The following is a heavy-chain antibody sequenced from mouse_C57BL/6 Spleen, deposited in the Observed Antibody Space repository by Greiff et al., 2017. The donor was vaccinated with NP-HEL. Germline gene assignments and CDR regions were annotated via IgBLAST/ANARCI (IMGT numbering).Heavy chain of an antibody. V-gene: IGHV3-1*01. CDR2: ISYSGST. D-gene: IGHD1-1*01. Sequence: VQLKQSGPGMVKPSQSLSLTCTVTGYSITSGYDWHWIRHFPGNKLEWMGYISYSGSTNYNPSLKSRISITHDTSKNHFFLKLNSVTTEDTATYYCARDNYYGNYFDYWGQGTTLTVSS. CDR1: GYSITSGYD. CDR3: ARDNYYGNYFDY. J-gene: IGHJ2*01.